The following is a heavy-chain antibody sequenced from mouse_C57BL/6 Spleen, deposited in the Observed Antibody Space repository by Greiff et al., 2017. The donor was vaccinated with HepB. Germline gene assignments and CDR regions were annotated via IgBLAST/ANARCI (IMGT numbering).Heavy chain of an antibody. V-gene: IGHV1-39*01. CDR1: GYSFTDYN. CDR2: INPNYGTT. CDR3: ARTGGYGSSYDAWFAY. D-gene: IGHD1-1*01. J-gene: IGHJ3*01. Sequence: VQLQQSGPELVKPGASVKISCKASGYSFTDYNMNWVKQSNGKSLEWIGVINPNYGTTSYNQKFKGKATLTVDQSSSTAYMQLNSLTSEDSAVYFCARTGGYGSSYDAWFAYWGQGTLVTVSA.